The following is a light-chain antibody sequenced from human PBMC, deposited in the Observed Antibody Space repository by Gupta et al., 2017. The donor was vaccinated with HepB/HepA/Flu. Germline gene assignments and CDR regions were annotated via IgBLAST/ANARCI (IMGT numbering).Light chain of an antibody. CDR1: QTRLYSYNNKHS. CDR3: QQDDSSPPYS. Sequence: DIVMTQSPDSLSVSLGERATIHGKSSQTRLYSYNNKHSLAWYQQTSGQPPKLLIYWASTREAGVPDRLSGSGYGKDLALTISSRQEEAAAVYYSQQDDSSPPYSFGQGTRLEIK. J-gene: IGKJ2*01. CDR2: WAS. V-gene: IGKV4-1*01.